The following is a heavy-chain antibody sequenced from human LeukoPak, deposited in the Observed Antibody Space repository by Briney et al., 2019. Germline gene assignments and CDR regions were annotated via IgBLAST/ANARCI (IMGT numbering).Heavy chain of an antibody. V-gene: IGHV3-7*04. CDR2: IKQDGSEK. D-gene: IGHD1-26*01. J-gene: IGHJ3*02. CDR3: RWELLRRLVGAFDI. CDR1: GFTFSSYW. Sequence: GGSLRLSCAASGFTFSSYWMSWVRQAPGKGLEWVANIKQDGSEKYYVDSVKGRFTISRDNAKNSLYLQMNSLRAEDTAVYYCRWELLRRLVGAFDIWGQGTMVNVSS.